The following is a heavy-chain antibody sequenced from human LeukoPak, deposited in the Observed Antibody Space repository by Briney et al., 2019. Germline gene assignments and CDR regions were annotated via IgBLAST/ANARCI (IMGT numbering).Heavy chain of an antibody. V-gene: IGHV3-15*01. CDR2: IRSTVDGGTT. Sequence: GGSLRLSCAASGFVSSDVWMSWVRQAPGKGLEWVGRIRSTVDGGTTDYAVPVKGRFTISRHDSRNMLYLQMSSLKTEDTAVYYCTRDFNYANDWGQGTLVTVSS. CDR3: TRDFNYAND. J-gene: IGHJ4*02. CDR1: GFVSSDVW. D-gene: IGHD3-16*01.